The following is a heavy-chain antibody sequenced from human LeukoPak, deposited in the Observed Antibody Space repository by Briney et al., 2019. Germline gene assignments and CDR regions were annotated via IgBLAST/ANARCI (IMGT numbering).Heavy chain of an antibody. CDR3: ARDARCSSGWCTRAYVFDY. J-gene: IGHJ4*02. D-gene: IGHD6-19*01. V-gene: IGHV1-2*02. CDR1: GYTFTGYY. CDR2: INPNSGGT. Sequence: GASVKVSCKASGYTFTGYYMHWVRQAPGQGLEWMGWINPNSGGTNYAQKFQGRVTMTRDTSISTAYMELSRLRSDDTAVYYCARDARCSSGWCTRAYVFDYWGQGTLVTVSS.